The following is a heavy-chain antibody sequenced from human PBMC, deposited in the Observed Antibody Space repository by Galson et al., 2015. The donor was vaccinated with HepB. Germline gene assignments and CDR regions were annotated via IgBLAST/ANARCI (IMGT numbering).Heavy chain of an antibody. CDR3: ARARITIFGVVAPNWFDP. V-gene: IGHV5-51*01. CDR1: GYSFTSYW. CDR2: IYPGDSDT. Sequence: KGSGYSFTSYWIGWVRQMPGKGLEWMGIIYPGDSDTRYSPSFQGQVTISADKSISTAYLQWSSLKASDTAMYYCARARITIFGVVAPNWFDPWGQGTLVTVSS. D-gene: IGHD3-3*01. J-gene: IGHJ5*02.